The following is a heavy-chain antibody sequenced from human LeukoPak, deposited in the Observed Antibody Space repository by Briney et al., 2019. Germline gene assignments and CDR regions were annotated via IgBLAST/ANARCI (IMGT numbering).Heavy chain of an antibody. Sequence: GGSLRLSCAASGFAFSTYAMSWVRQAPGKGLEWVSAISGRGVSTSYADSVRGRFTISRDNSKNTLYLQMNSLRAEDTAVYYCAKAASGNWNDVSDYWGQGTLVTVSS. CDR3: AKAASGNWNDVSDY. D-gene: IGHD1-20*01. CDR1: GFAFSTYA. J-gene: IGHJ4*02. V-gene: IGHV3-23*01. CDR2: ISGRGVST.